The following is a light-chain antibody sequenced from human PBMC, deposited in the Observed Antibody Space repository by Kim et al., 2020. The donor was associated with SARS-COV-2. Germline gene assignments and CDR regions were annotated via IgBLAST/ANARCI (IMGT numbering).Light chain of an antibody. CDR3: QQYAASPNT. V-gene: IGKV3-20*01. Sequence: EIVLTQSPGTLSLSPGERATLSCRASQNVRANYIAWYQQKPGQAPRLLIYGASSRATGIPESFTGSGSGADFTLTISRLGPEDFAVYYCQQYAASPNTFGLGTKVDI. CDR1: QNVRANY. CDR2: GAS. J-gene: IGKJ2*01.